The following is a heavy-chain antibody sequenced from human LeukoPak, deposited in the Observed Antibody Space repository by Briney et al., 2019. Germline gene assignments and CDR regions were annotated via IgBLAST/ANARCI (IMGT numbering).Heavy chain of an antibody. Sequence: GGSLRLSCAASGFTFSSYWMSWVRQAPGKGLEWVANIKQDGSEKYYVDSVKGRFTISRDNAKNSLYLQMNSLRAEDTAVYYCARQLWDYDSSGYPNWFDPWGQGTLVTVSS. CDR2: IKQDGSEK. J-gene: IGHJ5*02. D-gene: IGHD3-22*01. CDR1: GFTFSSYW. V-gene: IGHV3-7*01. CDR3: ARQLWDYDSSGYPNWFDP.